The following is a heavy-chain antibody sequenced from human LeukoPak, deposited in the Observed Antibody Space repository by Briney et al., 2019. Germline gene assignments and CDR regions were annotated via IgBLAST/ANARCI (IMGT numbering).Heavy chain of an antibody. J-gene: IGHJ4*02. D-gene: IGHD2-21*02. V-gene: IGHV3-30*02. CDR3: AKGQYDLIDY. Sequence: GRSLRLSCAASGFTFSSYSMNWVRQAPGKGLEWVAFIRYDGSNKYYADSVKGRFTISRDNSKNTLYLQMNSLRAEDTAVYYCAKGQYDLIDYWGQGTLVTVSS. CDR2: IRYDGSNK. CDR1: GFTFSSYS.